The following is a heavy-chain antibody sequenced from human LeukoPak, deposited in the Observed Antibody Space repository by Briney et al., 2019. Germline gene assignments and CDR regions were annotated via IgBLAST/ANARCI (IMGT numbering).Heavy chain of an antibody. CDR1: GYTFTGYY. CDR2: VNPNSGDT. V-gene: IGHV1-2*02. D-gene: IGHD1-26*01. CDR3: ARASGSYWWFDS. J-gene: IGHJ5*01. Sequence: GASVKVSCKASGYTFTGYYLHWVRQAPGQGLEWMGCVNPNSGDTNYAQKFQGSVTMTRDTSISTVYMELSRLRSDDTAVYHCARASGSYWWFDSWGQGTLVTVSS.